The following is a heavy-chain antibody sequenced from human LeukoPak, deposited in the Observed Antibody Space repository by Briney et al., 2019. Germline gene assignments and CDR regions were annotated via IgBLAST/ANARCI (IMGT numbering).Heavy chain of an antibody. Sequence: PGGSLRLSCAASGFIFSNYAMSWVRQAPGKGLEWVSLINWHGTTYYTDSVKGRFTISRDNSKNSLYLQMDTLTSEDTAFYYCVKDLSYESSGSVFDHWGQGTLVTVSS. CDR2: INWHGTT. D-gene: IGHD3-22*01. CDR1: GFIFSNYA. CDR3: VKDLSYESSGSVFDH. J-gene: IGHJ4*02. V-gene: IGHV3-43*01.